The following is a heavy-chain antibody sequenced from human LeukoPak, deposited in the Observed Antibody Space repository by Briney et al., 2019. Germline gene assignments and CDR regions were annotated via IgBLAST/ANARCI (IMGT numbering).Heavy chain of an antibody. CDR2: IYYSGRT. CDR1: GGSISSYY. D-gene: IGHD6-13*01. CDR3: ARDPGSSWYGGWFDP. J-gene: IGHJ5*02. Sequence: SETLSLTCTVSGGSISSYYWSWIRQPPGKGLEWIGYIYYSGRTNYNPSLKSRVTISVDTSKNQFSLKLSSVTAADTAVYYCARDPGSSWYGGWFDPWGQGTLVTVSS. V-gene: IGHV4-59*01.